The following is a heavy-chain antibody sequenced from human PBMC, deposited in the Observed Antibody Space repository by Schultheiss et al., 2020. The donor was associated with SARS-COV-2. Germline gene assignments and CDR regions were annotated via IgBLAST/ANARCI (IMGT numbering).Heavy chain of an antibody. V-gene: IGHV4-4*07. CDR1: GGSISSYY. CDR3: ARRWGSGWYFDY. Sequence: SQTLSLTCTVSGGSISSYYWSWIRQPAGKGLEWIGRIYTSGSTNYNPSLKSRVTISVDTSKNQFSLKLSSVTAADTAVYYCARRWGSGWYFDYWGQGTLVTVSS. J-gene: IGHJ4*02. CDR2: IYTSGST. D-gene: IGHD6-19*01.